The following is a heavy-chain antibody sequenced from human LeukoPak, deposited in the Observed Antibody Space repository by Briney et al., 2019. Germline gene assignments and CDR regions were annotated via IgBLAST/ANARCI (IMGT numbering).Heavy chain of an antibody. CDR2: ISGSGSGI. D-gene: IGHD6-19*01. CDR1: GFTFSSYA. CDR3: AKSRYSSASYASDY. Sequence: PGGSLRLSCAASGFTFSSYAMNWVRQAPGKGLEWVSAISGSGSGIYYADAVKGRFTISRDNSKNTLYLQMTRLRAEDTAVYYCAKSRYSSASYASDYWGQGTLVTVSS. J-gene: IGHJ4*02. V-gene: IGHV3-23*01.